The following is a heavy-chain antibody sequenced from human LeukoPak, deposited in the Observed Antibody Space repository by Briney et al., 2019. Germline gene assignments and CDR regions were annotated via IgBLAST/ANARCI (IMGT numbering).Heavy chain of an antibody. J-gene: IGHJ4*02. Sequence: SETLSLTCAVYGGSFSGYYWSWIRQPPGKGLEWIGEINHSGSTNYNPSLKSRVTISVGTSKNQFSLKLSSVTAADTAVYYCALTAMATYYFDYWGQGTLVTVSS. CDR2: INHSGST. V-gene: IGHV4-34*01. CDR1: GGSFSGYY. D-gene: IGHD5-18*01. CDR3: ALTAMATYYFDY.